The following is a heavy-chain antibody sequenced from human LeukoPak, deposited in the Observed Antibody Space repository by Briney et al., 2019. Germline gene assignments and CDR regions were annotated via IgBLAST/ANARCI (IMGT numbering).Heavy chain of an antibody. CDR1: GGSFSRYY. V-gene: IGHV4-59*01. Sequence: SETLSLTCTVSGGSFSRYYWRWIRQPPGKGLEWMGYVYSSGSASYNPSLKRRVTLSVDTSKNQFSLKLSSVTAADTAVYYCASGGHVDSTVGYWGQGTLVTVSS. CDR3: ASGGHVDSTVGY. J-gene: IGHJ4*02. D-gene: IGHD4-23*01. CDR2: VYSSGSA.